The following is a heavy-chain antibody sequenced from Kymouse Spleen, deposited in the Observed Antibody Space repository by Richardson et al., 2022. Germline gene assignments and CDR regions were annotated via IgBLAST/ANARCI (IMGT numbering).Heavy chain of an antibody. D-gene: IGHD3-9*01. V-gene: IGHV3-13*01. CDR1: GFTFSSYD. Sequence: EVQLVESGGGLVQPGGSLRLSCAASGFTFSSYDMHWVRQATGKGLEWVSAIGTAGDTYYPGSVKGRFTISRENAKNSLYLQMNSLRAGDTAVYYCARDRYYDILTGYSYYYYYGMDVWGQGTTVTVSS. CDR3: ARDRYYDILTGYSYYYYYGMDV. CDR2: IGTAGDT. J-gene: IGHJ6*02.